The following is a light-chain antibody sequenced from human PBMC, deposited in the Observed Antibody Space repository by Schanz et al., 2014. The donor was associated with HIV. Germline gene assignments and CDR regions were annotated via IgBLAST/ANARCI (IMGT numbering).Light chain of an antibody. CDR1: ASNIGHNY. CDR2: VNH. CDR3: ATWDSTLSAVV. Sequence: QSALTQPPSVSAAPGQRVTISCSGSASNIGHNYVSWFQQFPGTAPKLLIYVNHQRPSDIPDRFSGSKTGTSATLAIVGLQTGDEADYYCATWDSTLSAVVFGGGTKLTVL. J-gene: IGLJ2*01. V-gene: IGLV1-51*01.